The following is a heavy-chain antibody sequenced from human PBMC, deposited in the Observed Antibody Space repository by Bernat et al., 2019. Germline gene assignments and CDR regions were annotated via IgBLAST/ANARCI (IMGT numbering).Heavy chain of an antibody. V-gene: IGHV3-33*01. D-gene: IGHD2-8*02. Sequence: QVQLVESGGGVVQPGRSLRLSCAASGFTFSSYGMHWVRQAPGKGLEWVAVIWYDGSNKYYADSVKGRFTISRYNSKNTLYLQMNSLRAEDTAVYYCAREYCTGGVCSSFDYWGQGTLVTVSS. CDR1: GFTFSSYG. CDR3: AREYCTGGVCSSFDY. CDR2: IWYDGSNK. J-gene: IGHJ4*02.